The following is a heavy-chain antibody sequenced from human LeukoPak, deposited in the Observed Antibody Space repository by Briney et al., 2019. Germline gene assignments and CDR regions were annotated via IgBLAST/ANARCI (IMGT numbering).Heavy chain of an antibody. D-gene: IGHD6-19*01. CDR3: ARRAVDNSYYYYMDV. Sequence: GASVKVSCKASGYTFTSYVINWVRQVTGQGLEWMGWMNPKSGNTGYAQKFQGRVTITRNTSISTAYVEVSSLRYEDTAVYYCARRAVDNSYYYYMDVWGKGTTVTVS. V-gene: IGHV1-8*03. CDR2: MNPKSGNT. J-gene: IGHJ6*03. CDR1: GYTFTSYV.